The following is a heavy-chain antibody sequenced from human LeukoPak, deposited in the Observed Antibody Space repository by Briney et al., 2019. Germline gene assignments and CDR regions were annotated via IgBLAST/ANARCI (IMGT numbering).Heavy chain of an antibody. J-gene: IGHJ4*02. CDR3: ARGWLREAYYFDY. CDR1: GYTFTGYY. Sequence: PLASVKVSCKASGYTFTGYYMHWVRQAPGQGLEWMGWINPNSGGTNYAQKFQGRVTMTRDTSISTAYMELSRLRSDDTAVYYCARGWLREAYYFDYWGQGTLVAVSS. D-gene: IGHD5-12*01. V-gene: IGHV1-2*02. CDR2: INPNSGGT.